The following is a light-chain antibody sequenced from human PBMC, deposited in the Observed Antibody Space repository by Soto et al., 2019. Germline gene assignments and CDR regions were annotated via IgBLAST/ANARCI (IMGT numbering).Light chain of an antibody. J-gene: IGKJ5*01. CDR2: GAS. V-gene: IGKV3-20*01. Sequence: IVLTQSPGTLSLSPGERATLSCRASQSVSSSYLAWYQQKPGQAPRLLIYGASSRATGIPDRFSGSGCGTDFTLTINRLEPEDFAVYYCQQYGRSITFGQGTRLEIK. CDR3: QQYGRSIT. CDR1: QSVSSSY.